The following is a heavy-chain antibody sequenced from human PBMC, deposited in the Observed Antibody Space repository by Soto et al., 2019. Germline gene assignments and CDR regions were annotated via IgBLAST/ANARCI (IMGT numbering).Heavy chain of an antibody. CDR1: GFTFSSYA. CDR3: AKVILWDEYCGGDCYSGFDY. V-gene: IGHV3-23*01. Sequence: PGGSLRLSCAASGFTFSSYAMSWVRQAPGKGLEWVSAISGSGGSAYYADSVKGRFTISRDNSKNTLYLQMNSLGAEDTAVYYCAKVILWDEYCGGDCYSGFDYWGQGTLVTVSS. J-gene: IGHJ4*02. CDR2: ISGSGGSA. D-gene: IGHD2-21*02.